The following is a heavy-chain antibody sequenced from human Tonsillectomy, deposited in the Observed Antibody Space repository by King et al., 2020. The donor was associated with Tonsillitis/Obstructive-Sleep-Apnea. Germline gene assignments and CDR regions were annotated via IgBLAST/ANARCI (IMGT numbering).Heavy chain of an antibody. Sequence: QLVQSGAEVKKPGASVKVSCKASGYTFTSYYMHWVRQAPGQGLEWMGIINPSGGSTSYAQKFQGRVTMTRDTSTSTVYMELSSLRSEDTAVYYCARALGYCSSTSCYDYYYGMDVWGQGTTVTVSS. CDR2: INPSGGST. CDR1: GYTFTSYY. J-gene: IGHJ6*02. CDR3: ARALGYCSSTSCYDYYYGMDV. V-gene: IGHV1-46*01. D-gene: IGHD2-2*01.